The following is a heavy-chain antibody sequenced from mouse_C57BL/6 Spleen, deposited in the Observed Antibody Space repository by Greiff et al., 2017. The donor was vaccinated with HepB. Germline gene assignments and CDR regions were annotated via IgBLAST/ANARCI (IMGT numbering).Heavy chain of an antibody. CDR2: ISSGGDYI. V-gene: IGHV5-9-1*02. Sequence: EVMLVESGEGLVKPGGSLKLSCAASGFTFSSYAMSWVRQTPEKRLEWVAYISSGGDYIYYADTVKGRFTISRDNARNTLYLQMSSLKSEETAMYYCTRGGSTGAMDYWGQGTSVTVSS. CDR3: TRGGSTGAMDY. CDR1: GFTFSSYA. J-gene: IGHJ4*01.